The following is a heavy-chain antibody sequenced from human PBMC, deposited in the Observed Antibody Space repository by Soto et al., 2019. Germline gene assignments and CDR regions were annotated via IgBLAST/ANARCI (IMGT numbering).Heavy chain of an antibody. CDR1: GYSFTSYW. V-gene: IGHV5-51*01. D-gene: IGHD2-2*01. J-gene: IGHJ6*02. CDR2: IYPGDSDT. Sequence: GESLKISCKGSGYSFTSYWIGWVRQMPGKCLEWMGIIYPGDSDTRYSPSFQGQVTISADKSISTAYLQWSSLKASDTAMYYCARHEGYCISTSCYDYGMDVWGQGTTVTVSS. CDR3: ARHEGYCISTSCYDYGMDV.